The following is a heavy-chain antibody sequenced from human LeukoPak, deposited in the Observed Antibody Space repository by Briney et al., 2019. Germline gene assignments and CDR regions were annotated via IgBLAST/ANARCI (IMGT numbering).Heavy chain of an antibody. J-gene: IGHJ3*02. V-gene: IGHV4-59*01. CDR1: GGSISSFY. CDR2: IYYSGST. CDR3: ARGHYDSSAPEVAFDI. Sequence: SETLSLTCTVSGGSISSFYWSWIRQPPGKGLEWIGYIYYSGSTKYNPSLKSRVTISVDTSKNEFSLKLSSVTAADTAVYYCARGHYDSSAPEVAFDIWGQGTMVTVSS. D-gene: IGHD3-22*01.